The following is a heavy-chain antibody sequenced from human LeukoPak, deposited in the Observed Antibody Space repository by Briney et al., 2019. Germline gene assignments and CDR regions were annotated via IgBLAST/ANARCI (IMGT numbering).Heavy chain of an antibody. CDR2: INHSGST. CDR1: GGSFSGYY. V-gene: IGHV4-34*01. Sequence: SETLSLTCAVYGGSFSGYYWSWIRQPPGKGLEWIGEINHSGSTNYNPSLKSRVTISVDTSKNQFSLKLNSVTAADTAVYYCARGSLDTAAFDYWGQGTLVTVSS. J-gene: IGHJ4*02. CDR3: ARGSLDTAAFDY. D-gene: IGHD5-18*01.